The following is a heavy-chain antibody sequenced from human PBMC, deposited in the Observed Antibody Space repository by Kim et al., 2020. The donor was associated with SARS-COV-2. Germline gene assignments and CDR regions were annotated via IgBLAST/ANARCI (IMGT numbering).Heavy chain of an antibody. CDR2: INAGNGNT. V-gene: IGHV1-3*01. Sequence: ASVKVSCKASGYTFTSYAMHWVRQAPGQRLEWMGWINAGNGNTKYSQKFQGRVTITRDTSASTAYMELSSLRSEDTAVYYCARTLWFGELFPWGWFDPWGQGTLVTVSS. CDR3: ARTLWFGELFPWGWFDP. CDR1: GYTFTSYA. D-gene: IGHD3-10*01. J-gene: IGHJ5*02.